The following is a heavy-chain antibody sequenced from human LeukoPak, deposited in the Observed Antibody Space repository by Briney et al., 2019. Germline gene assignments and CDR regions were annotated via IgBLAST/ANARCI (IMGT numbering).Heavy chain of an antibody. CDR3: ATFHGTSWYGTWFDP. D-gene: IGHD6-13*01. Sequence: SETLSLTCAVYGASFSGYYWSWIRQPPGKGLEWIGEINHSGSTTYNPSLKSQITISIDTSKNQFSLKLSSVTAADTAVYYCATFHGTSWYGTWFDPWGQGTLVTVSS. V-gene: IGHV4-34*01. CDR2: INHSGST. CDR1: GASFSGYY. J-gene: IGHJ5*02.